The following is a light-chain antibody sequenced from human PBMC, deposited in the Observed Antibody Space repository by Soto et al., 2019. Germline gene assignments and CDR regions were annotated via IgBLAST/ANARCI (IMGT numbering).Light chain of an antibody. V-gene: IGKV3-20*01. CDR3: QQYGSSPRT. J-gene: IGKJ1*01. CDR1: QSVSSSY. Sequence: EIVLTQSPGTLSLSTGERATLSCRASQSVSSSYLAWYQQKPGQAPRLLIYGASSRATGIPDRFSGSGSGTDFTLTSSRLEPEDFAVYYCQQYGSSPRTFGQGTKVEIK. CDR2: GAS.